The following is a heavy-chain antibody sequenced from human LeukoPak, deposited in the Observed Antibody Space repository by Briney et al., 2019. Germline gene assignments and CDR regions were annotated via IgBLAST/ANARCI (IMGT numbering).Heavy chain of an antibody. CDR1: GGTFSSYD. D-gene: IGHD3-10*01. Sequence: ASVKVSCKASGGTFSSYDINWVRQATGQGLEWMGWMNPNSGNTGYGQKFQGRVTITRNTSISTAYMELSSLRSEDTAVYYCARGGWFGEFPYYMDVWGKGTTVTVSS. CDR2: MNPNSGNT. V-gene: IGHV1-8*03. J-gene: IGHJ6*03. CDR3: ARGGWFGEFPYYMDV.